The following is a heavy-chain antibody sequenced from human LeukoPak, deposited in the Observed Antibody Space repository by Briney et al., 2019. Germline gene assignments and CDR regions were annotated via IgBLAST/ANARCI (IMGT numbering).Heavy chain of an antibody. J-gene: IGHJ3*02. CDR3: ARFSAAVHLGAFDI. CDR1: GGSLSTYY. V-gene: IGHV4-4*09. D-gene: IGHD3-3*01. CDR2: IHTSGSS. Sequence: SETLSLTCTVSGGSLSTYYWGWIRQPPGKGLGWVGYIHTSGSSNQNPSLKRRVTISLDTSRNEYSLRLSSVTAADTAVYYCARFSAAVHLGAFDIWGQGTIVTVSS.